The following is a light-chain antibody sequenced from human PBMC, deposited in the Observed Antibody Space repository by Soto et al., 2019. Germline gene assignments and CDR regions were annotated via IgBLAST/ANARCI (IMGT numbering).Light chain of an antibody. J-gene: IGKJ5*01. CDR3: QQRSNWST. CDR2: EAS. Sequence: EIVLTQSPATLSWSPGERATLSCRASQSVSSYLAWYQQKPGQAPRLLIYEASNRATGIPARFSGSGCGTDFTLTISSLEPEDSAVYYCQQRSNWSTFGQGTRLEIK. V-gene: IGKV3-11*01. CDR1: QSVSSY.